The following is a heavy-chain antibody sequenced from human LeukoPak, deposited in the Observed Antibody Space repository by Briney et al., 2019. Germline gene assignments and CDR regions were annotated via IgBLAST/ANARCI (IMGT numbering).Heavy chain of an antibody. CDR3: AKDAALSGELRFFDY. V-gene: IGHV3-9*01. J-gene: IGHJ4*02. CDR2: ISWNSGNI. Sequence: GRSLRLSCAASGFTFDNYAMHWVRQAPGKGLEWVSGISWNSGNIGYADSVKGRFTISRDKAKNSLYLQMNSLRAEDTALYYCAKDAALSGELRFFDYWGQGTLVTVSS. CDR1: GFTFDNYA. D-gene: IGHD7-27*01.